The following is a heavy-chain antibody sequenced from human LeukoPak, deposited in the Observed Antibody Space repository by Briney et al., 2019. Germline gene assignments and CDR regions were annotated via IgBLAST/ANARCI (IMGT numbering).Heavy chain of an antibody. D-gene: IGHD6-19*01. CDR3: ARLISSGAHDPAFDI. Sequence: GESLKISCKGSGYSFTSYWIGWVRQMPGKGLECMGIIYPGDSDTRCSPSFQGQVTISADKSISTAYLQWSSLTASDTAMYYCARLISSGAHDPAFDIWGQGTMVTVSS. J-gene: IGHJ3*02. V-gene: IGHV5-51*01. CDR1: GYSFTSYW. CDR2: IYPGDSDT.